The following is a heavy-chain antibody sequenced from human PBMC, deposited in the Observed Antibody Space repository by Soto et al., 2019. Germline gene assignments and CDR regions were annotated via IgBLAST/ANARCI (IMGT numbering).Heavy chain of an antibody. Sequence: QVQLVQSGAEVKKPGSSVKVSCKASGGTFSSYAISWVRQAPGQGLEWMGGIIPICGTANYAQKFQGRVTITADATTSTAYMQLSRLRHEDTAVSYRAGVSDSPSGANYYYYSGMDVWGQGTTVTVSS. D-gene: IGHD2-8*02. J-gene: IGHJ6*01. V-gene: IGHV1-69*01. CDR3: AGVSDSPSGANYYYYSGMDV. CDR2: IIPICGTA. CDR1: GGTFSSYA.